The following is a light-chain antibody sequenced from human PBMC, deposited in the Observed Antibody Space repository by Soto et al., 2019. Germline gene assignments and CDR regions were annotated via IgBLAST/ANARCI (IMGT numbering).Light chain of an antibody. CDR2: GNS. J-gene: IGLJ2*01. Sequence: QSVLTQPPSVSGAPGQRVTISCTGSSSNIGAGYDVHWYQQLPGTAPKLLIYGNSNRPSGVPDRFSGSKSGTSASLAITGLQAXXEADYYCQSYDSSLSGVVFGGGTKLTVL. V-gene: IGLV1-40*01. CDR3: QSYDSSLSGVV. CDR1: SSNIGAGYD.